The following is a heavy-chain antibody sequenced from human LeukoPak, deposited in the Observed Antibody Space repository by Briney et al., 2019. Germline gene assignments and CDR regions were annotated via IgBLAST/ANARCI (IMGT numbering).Heavy chain of an antibody. Sequence: GRSLRLSCAASAFTFSSYGMHGVRQAPGKGLEWVAVIWYDGSNKYYADSVKGRFTISRDNSKNTLYLQMNSLRAEDTAVYYCARDGGYYDSSGPDYYYGMDVWGQGTTVTVSS. J-gene: IGHJ6*02. CDR1: AFTFSSYG. CDR3: ARDGGYYDSSGPDYYYGMDV. V-gene: IGHV3-33*01. D-gene: IGHD3-22*01. CDR2: IWYDGSNK.